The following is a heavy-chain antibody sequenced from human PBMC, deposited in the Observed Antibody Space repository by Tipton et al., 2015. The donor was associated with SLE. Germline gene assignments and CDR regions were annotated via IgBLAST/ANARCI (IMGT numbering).Heavy chain of an antibody. CDR2: IYRSGTA. CDR3: AREWADDAFDI. CDR1: GNSIYNGFY. V-gene: IGHV4-38-2*02. Sequence: TLSLTCSVSGNSIYNGFYWGWIRQSPGKGLEWIGSIYRSGTAYYNPSLKSRVTMSVDTSKNQFSLKLTSVTAADTAVYYCAREWADDAFDIWGRGTRVTVSS. J-gene: IGHJ3*02.